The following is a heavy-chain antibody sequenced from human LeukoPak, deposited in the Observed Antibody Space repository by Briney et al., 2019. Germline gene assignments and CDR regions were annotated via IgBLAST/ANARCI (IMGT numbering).Heavy chain of an antibody. Sequence: GGSLRLSCAASGFTFSSYAMSWVRQAPGKGLEWVSAISGSGGSTYYADSVKGRFTISRDNSKNTLYLQMNRLRAEDTAVYYCASVKWFGELLPFDYWGQGTLVTVSS. CDR1: GFTFSSYA. CDR3: ASVKWFGELLPFDY. J-gene: IGHJ4*02. D-gene: IGHD3-10*01. CDR2: ISGSGGST. V-gene: IGHV3-23*01.